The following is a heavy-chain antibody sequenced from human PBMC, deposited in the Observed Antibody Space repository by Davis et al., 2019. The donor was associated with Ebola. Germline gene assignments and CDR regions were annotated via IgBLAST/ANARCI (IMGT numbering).Heavy chain of an antibody. V-gene: IGHV3-11*04. J-gene: IGHJ6*02. D-gene: IGHD6-13*01. CDR2: ISSSGSTI. CDR3: ARDQEGSSWYYYYYGMDV. CDR1: GFTFSDYY. Sequence: GGSLRLSCAASGFTFSDYYMSWIRQAPGKGLEWVSYISSSGSTIYYADSVKGRFTISRDNSKNTLYLQMNSLRAEDTAVYYCARDQEGSSWYYYYYGMDVWGQGTTVTVPS.